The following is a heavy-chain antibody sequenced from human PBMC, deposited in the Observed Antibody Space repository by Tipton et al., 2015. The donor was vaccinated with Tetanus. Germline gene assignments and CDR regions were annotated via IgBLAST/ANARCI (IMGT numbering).Heavy chain of an antibody. D-gene: IGHD6-13*01. Sequence: WVRQAPGKGRVWVLAISGSASGTYYADSVKGLFIITRENSKNTLFLQMASLRADATAGSYGPKGGGDGGSWSDYLGSSGQGSLVAVSS. V-gene: IGHV3-23*01. CDR3: PKGGGDGGSWSDYLGS. CDR2: ISGSASGT. J-gene: IGHJ4*02.